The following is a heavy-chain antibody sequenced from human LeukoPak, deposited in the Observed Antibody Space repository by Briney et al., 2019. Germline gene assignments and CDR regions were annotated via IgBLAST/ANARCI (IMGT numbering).Heavy chain of an antibody. Sequence: GESLKISCKGSGYSFTSYWIGWVRQMPGKGLEWMGIIYPGDSDTRYSPSFQGQVTISADKSISTAYPQWSSLKASDTAMYYCARQNTRSSSLYYYYGMDVWGQGTTVTVSS. CDR2: IYPGDSDT. CDR3: ARQNTRSSSLYYYYGMDV. D-gene: IGHD6-6*01. CDR1: GYSFTSYW. V-gene: IGHV5-51*01. J-gene: IGHJ6*02.